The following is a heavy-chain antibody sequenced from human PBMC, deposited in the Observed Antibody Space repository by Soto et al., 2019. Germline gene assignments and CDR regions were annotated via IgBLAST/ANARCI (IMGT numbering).Heavy chain of an antibody. CDR3: ATTEGYDSSGYDY. J-gene: IGHJ4*02. CDR2: IYYSGST. D-gene: IGHD3-22*01. V-gene: IGHV4-31*02. Sequence: PSETLSLTXTVSGGSISSGGYYWSWIRQHPGKGLEWIGYIYYSGSTYYNPSLKSRVTISVDTSKNQFSLKLSSVTAADTAVYYCATTEGYDSSGYDYWGQGTLVTVSS. CDR1: GGSISSGGYY.